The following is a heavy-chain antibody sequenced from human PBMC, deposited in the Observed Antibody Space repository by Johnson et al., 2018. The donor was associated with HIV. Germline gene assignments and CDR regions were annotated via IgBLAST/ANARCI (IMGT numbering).Heavy chain of an antibody. CDR3: ARATVESAFDI. D-gene: IGHD4-23*01. J-gene: IGHJ3*02. Sequence: VQLVESGGGVVQPGRSLRLSCVASGFTFSSYAMHWVRQAPGKGLEWVAVISYDGNNKYYADSVKGRFTISRDNAKNSLYLQMNSLRAEDTAVYYCARATVESAFDIWGQGTMVTVSS. CDR2: ISYDGNNK. V-gene: IGHV3-30*04. CDR1: GFTFSSYA.